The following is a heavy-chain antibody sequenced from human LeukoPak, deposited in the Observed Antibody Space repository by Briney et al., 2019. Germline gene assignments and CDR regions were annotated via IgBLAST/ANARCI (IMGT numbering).Heavy chain of an antibody. CDR3: ARDNSVEVSTMIIFDY. Sequence: SETLSLTCAVYGGSFSGYYWSWIRQPPGKGLEWIGEINHSGSTNYNPSLKSRVTISVDTSKNQFSLKLSSVTAADTAVYYCARDNSVEVSTMIIFDYWGQGTLVTVSS. V-gene: IGHV4-34*01. CDR1: GGSFSGYY. CDR2: INHSGST. D-gene: IGHD3-16*01. J-gene: IGHJ4*02.